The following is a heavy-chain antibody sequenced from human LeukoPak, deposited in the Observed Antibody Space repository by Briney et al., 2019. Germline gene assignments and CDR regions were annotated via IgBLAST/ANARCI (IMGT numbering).Heavy chain of an antibody. CDR2: IYYSGST. Sequence: SETLSLTCTVSGGSISSYYWSWIRQPPGKGLEWIGYIYYSGSTNYNPSPKSRVTISVDTSKNQFSLKLSSVTAADTAVYYCARRNGGFDPWGQGTLVTVSS. J-gene: IGHJ5*02. CDR1: GGSISSYY. V-gene: IGHV4-59*01. D-gene: IGHD2-8*01. CDR3: ARRNGGFDP.